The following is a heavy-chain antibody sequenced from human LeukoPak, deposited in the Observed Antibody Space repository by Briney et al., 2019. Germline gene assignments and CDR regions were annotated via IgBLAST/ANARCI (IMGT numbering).Heavy chain of an antibody. V-gene: IGHV1-69*04. CDR2: IIPILGMA. CDR3: ARGDPISHLDY. CDR1: GGTFSSYA. J-gene: IGHJ4*02. D-gene: IGHD2-2*02. Sequence: VASVKVSCKASGGTFSSYAISWVRQAPGQGLEWMGRIIPILGMANYAQKFQGRVTITADKSTSTAYMELSSLRSEDTAVYYCARGDPISHLDYWGQGTLVTVSS.